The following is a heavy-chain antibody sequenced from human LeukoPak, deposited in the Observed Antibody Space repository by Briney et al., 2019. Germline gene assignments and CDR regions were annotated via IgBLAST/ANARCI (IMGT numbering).Heavy chain of an antibody. CDR2: MNPNSGNT. J-gene: IGHJ3*02. CDR3: ARAYFGVAANAFEI. V-gene: IGHV1-8*01. Sequence: ASVKVSCKASGYTFTSYDINWVRQATGQGLEWIGWMNPNSGNTGYAQKFQGRVTMTRNTSISTAYMELSSLRSEDTAVYYCARAYFGVAANAFEIWGQGTLVTVSS. D-gene: IGHD3-3*01. CDR1: GYTFTSYD.